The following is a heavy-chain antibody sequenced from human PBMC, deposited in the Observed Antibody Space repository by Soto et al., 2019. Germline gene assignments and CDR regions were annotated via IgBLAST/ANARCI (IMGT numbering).Heavy chain of an antibody. V-gene: IGHV1-2*02. Sequence: QVQLVQSGAEVKPPGASVKVSRKASGYTFTGHYMHWVRQVSGRRLEFLGWLKPDNGGTYYAPKFQGRVTFTRDTSNTTAYMEMSGLHSDDTAVYFCARDLCPLGSGSPCPTFGMDLWGQGTTVAVSS. D-gene: IGHD3-10*01. CDR2: LKPDNGGT. CDR3: ARDLCPLGSGSPCPTFGMDL. J-gene: IGHJ6*02. CDR1: GYTFTGHY.